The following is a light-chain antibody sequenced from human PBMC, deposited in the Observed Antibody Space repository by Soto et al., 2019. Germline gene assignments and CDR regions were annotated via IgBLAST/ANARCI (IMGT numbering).Light chain of an antibody. V-gene: IGLV2-18*02. CDR1: SSDVGSSNG. Sequence: QSVLNQPPSVSGSPGQSVAISCTGTSSDVGSSNGVSWYQQPPGTAPKLMTYDVSNRPSGVPDRFSGSKSGNTASLTISGLQAEDEADYYCSSYTTSSTYVFGTGTKVTV. CDR3: SSYTTSSTYV. CDR2: DVS. J-gene: IGLJ1*01.